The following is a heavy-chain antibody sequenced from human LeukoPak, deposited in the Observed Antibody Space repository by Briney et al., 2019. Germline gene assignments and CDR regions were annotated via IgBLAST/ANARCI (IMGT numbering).Heavy chain of an antibody. J-gene: IGHJ4*02. V-gene: IGHV3-30-3*01. CDR1: GFTFDDYA. CDR2: ISYDGSNK. CDR3: ATSPSYGDPSFDY. D-gene: IGHD4-17*01. Sequence: VGSLRLSGASSGFTFDDYAMHWVRQAPGKGLDWVAVISYDGSNKYYADSVKGRFTISRDNSKNTLYLQMNSLRAEDTAVYYCATSPSYGDPSFDYWGQGTLATVSS.